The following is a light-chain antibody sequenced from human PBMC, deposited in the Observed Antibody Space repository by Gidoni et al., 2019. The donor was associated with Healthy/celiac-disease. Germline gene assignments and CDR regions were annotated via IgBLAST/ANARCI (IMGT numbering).Light chain of an antibody. CDR3: QQSYSNPPT. V-gene: IGKV1-39*01. CDR2: AAS. Sequence: DIQLTQSPSSLSASVGDRVTITCRASQSISSYLNWYQQKPGKAPKLLIYAASRLQSGVPSRFSGSGSGTEFTLTISSLQPDDFATYYCQQSYSNPPTFGQGTKVEIK. J-gene: IGKJ1*01. CDR1: QSISSY.